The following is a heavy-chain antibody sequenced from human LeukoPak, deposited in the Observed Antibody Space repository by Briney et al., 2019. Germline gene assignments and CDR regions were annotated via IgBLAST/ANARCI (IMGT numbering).Heavy chain of an antibody. CDR1: GYTFTSYG. CDR2: ISASNGNT. Sequence: AAVNVSCKASGYTFTSYGGSWVRQARGQGLEWMGWISASNGNTNFAQKLQGRVTLTTDTSTSTAYMELRSLTSDDTAVYYCARYPLSYSSNWHYYFDYWGQGTLLTVSS. V-gene: IGHV1-18*01. D-gene: IGHD6-13*01. CDR3: ARYPLSYSSNWHYYFDY. J-gene: IGHJ4*02.